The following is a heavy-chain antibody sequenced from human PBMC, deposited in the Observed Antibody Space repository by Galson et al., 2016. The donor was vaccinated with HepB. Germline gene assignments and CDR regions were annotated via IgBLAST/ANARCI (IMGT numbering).Heavy chain of an antibody. D-gene: IGHD2-2*01. CDR3: ASLESTDCTSGSCYAGY. V-gene: IGHV5-10-1*01. Sequence: QSGAEVKKPGESLRISCKGSGYSFTSYWISWVRQMPGKGLEWMGRIDPSDSNSNYSPSFQGHVTISADKSISTAYLQWSSLKASDTAMYYCASLESTDCTSGSCYAGYWGQGTLVTVSS. CDR2: IDPSDSNS. J-gene: IGHJ4*02. CDR1: GYSFTSYW.